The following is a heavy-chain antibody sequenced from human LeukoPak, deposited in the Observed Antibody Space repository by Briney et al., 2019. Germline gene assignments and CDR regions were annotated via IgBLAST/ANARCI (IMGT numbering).Heavy chain of an antibody. V-gene: IGHV4-39*01. J-gene: IGHJ4*02. Sequence: SETLSLTCTVSGGSISSNNYYWGWIRQPPGKGLEWIGSIYYGGYTYYNPSLKSRVTISVDTSKNQFSLKLSSVTAADTAIYYCQSRFLEWLLDYWGQGTLVTVSS. CDR3: QSRFLEWLLDY. D-gene: IGHD3-3*01. CDR1: GGSISSNNYY. CDR2: IYYGGYT.